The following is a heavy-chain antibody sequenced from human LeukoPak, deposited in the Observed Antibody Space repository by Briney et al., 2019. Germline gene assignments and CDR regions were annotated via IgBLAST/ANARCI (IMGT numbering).Heavy chain of an antibody. D-gene: IGHD2-15*01. CDR1: GFTFSSYG. CDR2: ISYDGSNK. Sequence: PGGSLRLFCAASGFTFSSYGMHGVREAPGKGLEWVAGISYDGSNKYYADSVKGRFTISRDNSKNTLYLQMNSLRANDTAVYYCAKGPGRIYCSGGSCYLDYWGQGTLVTVSS. CDR3: AKGPGRIYCSGGSCYLDY. J-gene: IGHJ4*02. V-gene: IGHV3-30*18.